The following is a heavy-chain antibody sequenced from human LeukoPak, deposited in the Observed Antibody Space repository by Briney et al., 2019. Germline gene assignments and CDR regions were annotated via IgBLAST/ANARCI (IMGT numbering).Heavy chain of an antibody. CDR1: GFTFSDCY. D-gene: IGHD3-10*01. CDR2: ISSSSSYT. J-gene: IGHJ6*04. Sequence: GGSLRLSCAASGFTFSDCYMSWIRQAPGKGLEWVSYISSSSSYTDYADSVKGRFTISRDNAKNSLYLQMNSLRAEDTAVYYCARDEGFGELLYGMDVWGKGTTVTVSS. CDR3: ARDEGFGELLYGMDV. V-gene: IGHV3-11*06.